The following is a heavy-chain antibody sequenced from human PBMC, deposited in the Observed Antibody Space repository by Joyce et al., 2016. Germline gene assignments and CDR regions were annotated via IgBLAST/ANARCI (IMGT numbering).Heavy chain of an antibody. J-gene: IGHJ3*02. Sequence: QVQLQQWGAGLLKPSETLSLTCAVYGGSFRDYSWTWIRQPPGKGLEWIGEISDIGSTNYNPALSSQVTRSVDKSKQQFSLKLTSVTAADTAVYDCARRVFGRKVLIAALGRRFQTALDIWGQGTRVTVSS. CDR1: GGSFRDYS. CDR3: ARRVFGRKVLIAALGRRFQTALDI. V-gene: IGHV4-34*01. CDR2: ISDIGST. D-gene: IGHD6-13*01.